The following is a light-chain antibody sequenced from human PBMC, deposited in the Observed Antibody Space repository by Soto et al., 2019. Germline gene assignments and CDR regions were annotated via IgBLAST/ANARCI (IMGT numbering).Light chain of an antibody. CDR1: SSNIGSHT. CDR3: QSYDSSLSGSGV. CDR2: ANN. Sequence: QSVLTQPPSASGTPGQRVTISCSGGSSNIGSHTVNWYQQFPGTAPKLLISANNIRPSGVPDRFSGSKSGTSASLAITGLQAEDEADYYCQSYDSSLSGSGVFGGGTKLTVL. J-gene: IGLJ3*02. V-gene: IGLV1-40*01.